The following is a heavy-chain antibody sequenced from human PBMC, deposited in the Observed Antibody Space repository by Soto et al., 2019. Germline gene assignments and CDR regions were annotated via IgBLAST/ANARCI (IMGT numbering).Heavy chain of an antibody. CDR3: ARGRDGYNLGY. CDR2: IYYSGST. D-gene: IGHD5-12*01. Sequence: SETLSLTCTVSGGSISSGDYYWSWIRQPPGKGLEWIGYIYYSGSTYYNPSLKSRVTISVDTSKNQFSLKLSSVTAADTAVYCCARGRDGYNLGYWGQGTLVTVS. V-gene: IGHV4-30-4*01. CDR1: GGSISSGDYY. J-gene: IGHJ4*02.